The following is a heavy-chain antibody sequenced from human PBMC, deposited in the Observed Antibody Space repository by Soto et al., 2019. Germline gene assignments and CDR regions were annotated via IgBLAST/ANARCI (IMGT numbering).Heavy chain of an antibody. CDR3: ARDSGPYSCWSGGFDY. D-gene: IGHD6-6*01. CDR2: IYYSGST. J-gene: IGHJ4*02. CDR1: GGSISSGGYY. V-gene: IGHV4-31*03. Sequence: QVQLQESGPGLVKPSQTLSLTCTVSGGSISSGGYYWSWIRQHPGKGLEWIGYIYYSGSTYSNPSLRGGVTISVDTSKNQFSLKLSSVTAADTAVYYCARDSGPYSCWSGGFDYWGQGTLVTVSS.